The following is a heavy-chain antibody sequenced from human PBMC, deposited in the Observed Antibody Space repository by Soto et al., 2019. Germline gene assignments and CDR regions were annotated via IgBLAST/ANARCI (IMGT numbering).Heavy chain of an antibody. CDR3: ARYRLCSGGSCYSPYFDY. CDR1: GGSISSGGYY. CDR2: IYYSGST. Sequence: QVQLQESGPGLVKPSQTLSLTCTVSGGSISSGGYYWSWIRQHPGKGLEWIGYIYYSGSTYYNPSLKSRVTIAVDTSKNQFSLKLSSVTAADTAVYYCARYRLCSGGSCYSPYFDYWGQGTLVTVSS. V-gene: IGHV4-31*03. J-gene: IGHJ4*02. D-gene: IGHD2-15*01.